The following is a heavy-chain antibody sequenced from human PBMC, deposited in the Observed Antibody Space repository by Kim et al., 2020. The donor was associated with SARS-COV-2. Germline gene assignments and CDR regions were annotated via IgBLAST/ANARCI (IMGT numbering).Heavy chain of an antibody. J-gene: IGHJ5*02. CDR3: AGRDGWYFDT. V-gene: IGHV4-59*08. CDR1: GGSISSSY. Sequence: SETLSLTCSVSGGSISSSYWSWIRQPPGKGLEWIGHIYYSGSTTTYCPSLKSRVAISIDTSRNQLSLNLTSVTAADSAVYYCAGRDGWYFDTWGQGILATVSS. CDR2: IYYSGST. D-gene: IGHD6-19*01.